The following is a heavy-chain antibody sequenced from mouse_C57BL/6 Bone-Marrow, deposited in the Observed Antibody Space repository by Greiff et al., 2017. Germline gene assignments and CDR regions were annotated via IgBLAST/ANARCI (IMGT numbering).Heavy chain of an antibody. D-gene: IGHD2-12*01. V-gene: IGHV1-81*01. CDR3: VYSPAWFAY. J-gene: IGHJ3*01. CDR1: GYTFTSYG. Sequence: QVQLQQSGAELARPGASVKLSCKASGYTFTSYGISWVKQRTGQGLEWIGKIYPRSGNTYYNEQLKGKATLTADKSSSTAYLELRSLTSEDSAVDFCVYSPAWFAYWGQGTLVTVSA. CDR2: IYPRSGNT.